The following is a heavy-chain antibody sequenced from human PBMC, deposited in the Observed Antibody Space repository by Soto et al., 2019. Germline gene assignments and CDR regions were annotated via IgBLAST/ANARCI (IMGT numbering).Heavy chain of an antibody. CDR1: GGTFSSYT. CDR2: IIPILGIA. CDR3: ARDPRGRSRTPYYMDV. V-gene: IGHV1-69*04. J-gene: IGHJ6*03. D-gene: IGHD3-16*02. Sequence: ASVKVSCKASGGTFSSYTISWVRQAPGQGLEWMGRIIPILGIANYAQKFQGRVTITADKSTSTAYMELSSLRSEDTAVYYCARDPRGRSRTPYYMDVWGKGTTVTVSS.